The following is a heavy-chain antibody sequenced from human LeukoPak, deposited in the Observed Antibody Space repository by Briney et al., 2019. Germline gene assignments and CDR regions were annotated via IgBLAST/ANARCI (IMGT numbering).Heavy chain of an antibody. CDR2: ISGSDGTT. CDR1: GFTFSNYA. D-gene: IGHD3-9*01. Sequence: GGSLRLSCAASGFTFSNYAMSWVRQAPGKGLEWVSGISGSDGTTYYADSVKGRFTISRDNSKNTLYLQMNSLRAEDTAVYYCARPRGGATGYSDFDYWGQGTLVTVSS. J-gene: IGHJ4*02. CDR3: ARPRGGATGYSDFDY. V-gene: IGHV3-23*01.